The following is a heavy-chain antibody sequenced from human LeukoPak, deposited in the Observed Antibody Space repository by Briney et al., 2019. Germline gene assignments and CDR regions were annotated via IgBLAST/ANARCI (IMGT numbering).Heavy chain of an antibody. V-gene: IGHV3-21*01. CDR2: INGSSTYI. D-gene: IGHD6-19*01. J-gene: IGHJ6*02. Sequence: GGSLRLSCAASGFTFSSYSMNWVRQAPGKGLEWVSFINGSSTYIYYADSVKGRFTISRDNAKNSLYLQMNSLRAEDTAVYYCARDQVYSSGDGMDVWGQGTTVTASS. CDR1: GFTFSSYS. CDR3: ARDQVYSSGDGMDV.